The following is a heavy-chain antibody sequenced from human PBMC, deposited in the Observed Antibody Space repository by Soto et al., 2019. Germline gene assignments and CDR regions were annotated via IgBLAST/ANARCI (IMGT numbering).Heavy chain of an antibody. CDR2: ISGYNFNI. V-gene: IGHV1-18*01. D-gene: IGHD4-17*01. CDR3: ARDAPDYGDYWTY. J-gene: IGHJ4*02. CDR1: GYTFTSYG. Sequence: GASVKVSCKASGYTFTSYGISWVRQAPGQGLEWMGWISGYNFNINHAQNFQGRVTMTTDTSTSTAYMELRSLRPDDTALYYCARDAPDYGDYWTYRGQGTLVTVSS.